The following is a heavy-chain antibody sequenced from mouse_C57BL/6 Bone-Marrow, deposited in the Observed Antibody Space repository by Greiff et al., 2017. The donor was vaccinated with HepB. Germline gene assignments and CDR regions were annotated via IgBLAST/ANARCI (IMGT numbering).Heavy chain of an antibody. CDR2: IDPSDSYT. CDR1: GYTFTSYW. Sequence: QVQLQQPGAELVKPGASVKLSCKASGYTFTSYWMQWVKQRPGQGLEWIGEIDPSDSYTNYNQKFKGKATLTVDTSSSTAYMQLSSLTSEDSAVYYCARLLPGTWFAYWGQGTLVTVSA. V-gene: IGHV1-50*01. CDR3: ARLLPGTWFAY. J-gene: IGHJ3*01. D-gene: IGHD1-1*01.